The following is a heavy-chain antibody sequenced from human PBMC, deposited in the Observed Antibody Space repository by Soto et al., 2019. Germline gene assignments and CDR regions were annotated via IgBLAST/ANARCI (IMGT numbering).Heavy chain of an antibody. CDR1: GYSFTSYW. CDR3: ARQRSYPSYYCYYGIDV. V-gene: IGHV5-51*01. CDR2: IYPGDSDT. J-gene: IGHJ6*01. Sequence: PGEPLNISCKGSGYSFTSYWIGWVRQMPGKGLEWMGIIYPGDSDTRYSASFQGQVTISADKSIRTAYLQWSSLKASDTAMYYCARQRSYPSYYCYYGIDVWGQGNTVTVSS. D-gene: IGHD1-26*01.